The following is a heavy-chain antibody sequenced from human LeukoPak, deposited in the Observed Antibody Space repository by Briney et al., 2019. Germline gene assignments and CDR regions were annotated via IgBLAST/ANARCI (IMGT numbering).Heavy chain of an antibody. V-gene: IGHV3-7*01. Sequence: PGGSLRLSCAAFGFTFSSYWMSWVRQAPGKGLEWVANIKQDGSEKYYVDSVKGRFTISRDNTKYSLYLQMNSLRAEDTAVYHCAGYEGAAGETEYLQHWGQGTLVTVSS. CDR3: AGYEGAAGETEYLQH. CDR2: IKQDGSEK. CDR1: GFTFSSYW. J-gene: IGHJ1*01. D-gene: IGHD6-13*01.